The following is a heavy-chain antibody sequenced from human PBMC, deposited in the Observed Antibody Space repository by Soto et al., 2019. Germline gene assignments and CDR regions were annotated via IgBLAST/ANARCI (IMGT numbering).Heavy chain of an antibody. CDR3: AKDDFDGGMITFGGVIAPNAFDI. J-gene: IGHJ3*02. V-gene: IGHV3-9*01. Sequence: EVQLVESGGGLVQPGRSLRLSCAASGFTFDDYAMHWVRQAPGKGLEWVSGISWNSGSIGYADSVKGRFTISRDNAKNSLYLQMNSLRAEDTALYYCAKDDFDGGMITFGGVIAPNAFDIWGQGTMVTVSS. CDR2: ISWNSGSI. CDR1: GFTFDDYA. D-gene: IGHD3-16*02.